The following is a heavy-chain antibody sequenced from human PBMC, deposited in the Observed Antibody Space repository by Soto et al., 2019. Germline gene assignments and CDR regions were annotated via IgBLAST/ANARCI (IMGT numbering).Heavy chain of an antibody. D-gene: IGHD6-6*01. V-gene: IGHV1-69*13. CDR1: GGTFSSYA. J-gene: IGHJ4*02. CDR2: IIPIFGTA. CDR3: ARDRSGDRQLVLTYYFDY. Sequence: GASVKVSCKASGGTFSSYAISWVRQAPGQGLEWMGGIIPIFGTANYAQKFQGRVTITADESTSTAYMELSSLRSEDTAVYYCARDRSGDRQLVLTYYFDYWGQGTLVTVSS.